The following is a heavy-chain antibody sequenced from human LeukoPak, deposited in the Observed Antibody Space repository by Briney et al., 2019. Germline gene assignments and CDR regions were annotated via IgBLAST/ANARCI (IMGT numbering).Heavy chain of an antibody. CDR2: ISGSGGST. CDR1: GFTFSSYA. CDR3: AKDPKITMIVTGAFDY. V-gene: IGHV3-23*01. D-gene: IGHD3-22*01. J-gene: IGHJ4*02. Sequence: PGGSLRLSCAASGFTFSSYAMSWVRQAPGKGLEWVSAISGSGGSTYYADSVKGRFTISRDNSKNTLYLRMNSLRAEDTAVYYCAKDPKITMIVTGAFDYWGQGTLVTVSS.